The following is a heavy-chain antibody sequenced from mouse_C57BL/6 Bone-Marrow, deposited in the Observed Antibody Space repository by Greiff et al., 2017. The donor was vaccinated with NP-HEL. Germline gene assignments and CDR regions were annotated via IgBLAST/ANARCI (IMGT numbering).Heavy chain of an antibody. CDR2: ISNGGGST. J-gene: IGHJ3*01. Sequence: DVMLVESGGGLVQPGGSLKLSCAASGFTFSDYYMYWVRQTPEKRLEWVAYISNGGGSTYYPDTVKGRFTISRDNAKNTLYLQMSRLKSEDTAMYYCARRDWDWFAYWGQGTLVTVSA. D-gene: IGHD4-1*01. CDR3: ARRDWDWFAY. V-gene: IGHV5-12*01. CDR1: GFTFSDYY.